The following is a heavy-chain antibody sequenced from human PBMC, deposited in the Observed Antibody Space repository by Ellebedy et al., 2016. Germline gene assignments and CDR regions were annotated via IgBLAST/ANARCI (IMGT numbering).Heavy chain of an antibody. CDR3: AKDRSGSIR. CDR2: ISWNSGSI. D-gene: IGHD5-12*01. V-gene: IGHV3-9*01. Sequence: GGSLRLSXAASGFTFDDYAMHWVRQAPGKGLEWVSGISWNSGSIGYADSVKGRFTISRDNAKNSLYLQMNSLRVEDTALYYCAKDRSGSIRWGQGTLVTVSS. CDR1: GFTFDDYA. J-gene: IGHJ4*02.